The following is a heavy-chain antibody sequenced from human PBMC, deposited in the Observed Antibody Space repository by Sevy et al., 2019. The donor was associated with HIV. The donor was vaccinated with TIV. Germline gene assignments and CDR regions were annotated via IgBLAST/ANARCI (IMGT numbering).Heavy chain of an antibody. D-gene: IGHD3-22*01. Sequence: GGSLRLSCAASGFIFSDYYMAWVRQAPGKGLEWISYVSRGGYTIYYADSVEGRFSISRDDAKDSLFLQMDSLRAEDTAFYYSARGAHYDDADWEFDYWGQGALVTVSS. CDR1: GFIFSDYY. V-gene: IGHV3-11*01. CDR2: VSRGGYTI. J-gene: IGHJ4*02. CDR3: ARGAHYDDADWEFDY.